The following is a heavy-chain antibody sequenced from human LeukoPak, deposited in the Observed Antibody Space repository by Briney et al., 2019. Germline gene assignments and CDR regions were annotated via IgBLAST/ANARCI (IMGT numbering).Heavy chain of an antibody. CDR3: ARDATEYGDSHFDW. CDR1: GFSSSSYG. J-gene: IGHJ4*02. V-gene: IGHV3-33*01. CDR2: IWHDGSHQ. D-gene: IGHD4-17*01. Sequence: GGSLRLSCSASGFSSSSYGMHWVRQAPGKGLEWVAVIWHDGSHQYYADSEKGRFTISRDNSRNTVYLQMDRLRVEDTAVYYCARDATEYGDSHFDWWGQGTLVTVSS.